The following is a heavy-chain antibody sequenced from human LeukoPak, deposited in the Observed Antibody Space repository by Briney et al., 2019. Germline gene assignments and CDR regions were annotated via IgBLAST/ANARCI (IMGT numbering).Heavy chain of an antibody. D-gene: IGHD2-15*01. CDR1: GFTFSSYA. Sequence: GGSLRLSCAASGFTFSSYAMSWVRQAPGKGLEWVSAISGSGGSTYYADSVKGRFTISRDNSKNTLYLQMNSLRAEDTAVYYCARTYCSGGSCYPWPDYWGQGTLVTVSS. V-gene: IGHV3-23*01. CDR2: ISGSGGST. J-gene: IGHJ4*02. CDR3: ARTYCSGGSCYPWPDY.